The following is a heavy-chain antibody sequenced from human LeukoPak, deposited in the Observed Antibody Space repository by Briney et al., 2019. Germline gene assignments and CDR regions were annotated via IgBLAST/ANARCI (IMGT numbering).Heavy chain of an antibody. V-gene: IGHV1-2*02. J-gene: IGHJ4*02. D-gene: IGHD3-10*01. CDR3: ARERGREYYGSGSDYFDY. CDR2: INPNSGGT. CDR1: GYTFTGYY. Sequence: GASVKVSCKASGYTFTGYYMHWVRQAPGQGPEWMGWINPNSGGTNYAQKFQGRVTMTRDTSISTAYMELSRLRSDDTAVYYCARERGREYYGSGSDYFDYWGQGTLVTVSS.